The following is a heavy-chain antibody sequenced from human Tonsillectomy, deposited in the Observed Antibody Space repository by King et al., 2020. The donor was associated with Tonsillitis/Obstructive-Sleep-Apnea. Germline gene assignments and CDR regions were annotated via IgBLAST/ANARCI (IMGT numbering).Heavy chain of an antibody. J-gene: IGHJ6*03. Sequence: QLQESGPGLVKPSETLSLTCTVSGGSISSYYWSWIRQPPGKGLEWIGYIYFSGSTNYNPSLKSRVTISVDTSKNQFSLNLSSVTAADTAVYYCARDNYDFSYYYMDVWGKGTTVTVSS. V-gene: IGHV4-59*01. D-gene: IGHD3-3*01. CDR2: IYFSGST. CDR1: GGSISSYY. CDR3: ARDNYDFSYYYMDV.